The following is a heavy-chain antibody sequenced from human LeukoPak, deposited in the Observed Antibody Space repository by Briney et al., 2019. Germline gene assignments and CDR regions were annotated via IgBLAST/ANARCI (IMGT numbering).Heavy chain of an antibody. CDR2: ISGSGGST. CDR3: ARNSGSYYKLAY. V-gene: IGHV3-23*01. Sequence: GGSLRLSCAASGFTFSSYAMSWVRQAPGKGLEWVSAISGSGGSTYYADSVKGRFTISRDNSKNTLYLQMNSLRAEDTAVYYCARNSGSYYKLAYWGQGTLVTVSS. D-gene: IGHD3-10*01. J-gene: IGHJ4*02. CDR1: GFTFSSYA.